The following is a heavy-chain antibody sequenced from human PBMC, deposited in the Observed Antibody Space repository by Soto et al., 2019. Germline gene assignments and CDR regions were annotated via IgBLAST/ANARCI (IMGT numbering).Heavy chain of an antibody. D-gene: IGHD3-10*01. CDR3: ATQPYYGLGSYSFDY. CDR1: GFSLTTSGVG. Sequence: QITLKESGPTLVRPTQTLTLTCTFSGFSLTTSGVGVGWIRQPPGKALEWLAVIYWDDDKRYSSSLKSRLTITKDTSKNQVVLTMTNMDAVDTGTYYCATQPYYGLGSYSFDYCVQGTLVTVSS. CDR2: IYWDDDK. J-gene: IGHJ4*02. V-gene: IGHV2-5*02.